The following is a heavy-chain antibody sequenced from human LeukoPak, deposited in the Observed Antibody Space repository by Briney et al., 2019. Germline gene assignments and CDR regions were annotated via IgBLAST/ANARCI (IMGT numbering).Heavy chain of an antibody. CDR3: ARGNYDFWSGYPYYFDY. V-gene: IGHV3-21*01. CDR1: GFTFSSYS. J-gene: IGHJ4*02. D-gene: IGHD3-3*01. CDR2: ISSSSSYI. Sequence: GGSLRLSCAASGFTFSSYSMNWVRQAPGKGLEWVSSISSSSSYIYYADSVKGRFTISRDNAKNSLYLQMNSLRAEDTAVYYRARGNYDFWSGYPYYFDYWGQGTLVTVSS.